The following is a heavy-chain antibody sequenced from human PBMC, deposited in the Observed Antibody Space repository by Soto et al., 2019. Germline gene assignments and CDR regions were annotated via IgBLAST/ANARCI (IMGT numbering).Heavy chain of an antibody. D-gene: IGHD3-10*01. CDR1: GGSITSYH. V-gene: IGHV4-59*01. CDR3: ARDHYYASGSYLTYYGYAMDV. CDR2: TSYTGNT. J-gene: IGHJ6*02. Sequence: SETLSLTCVVSGGSITSYHWSWIRQFPGKGLEWIAYTSYTGNTNYNPSLQSRVTISMDTSKNQLSLKLTSMTAADTGIYYCARDHYYASGSYLTYYGYAMDVWGQGTTVTVSS.